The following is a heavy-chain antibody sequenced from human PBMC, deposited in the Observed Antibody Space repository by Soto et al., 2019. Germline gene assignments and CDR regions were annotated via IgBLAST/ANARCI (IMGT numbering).Heavy chain of an antibody. Sequence: QVQLVQSGAEVKKPGSSVKVSCKASGGTFSSYAISWVRQAPGQGLEWMGGIIPIFGTANYAQKFQGRVTXTXXXSXGTAYMELSSLRSEDTAVYYCATPGLPTSCYYGMDVWGQGTTVTVSS. V-gene: IGHV1-69*05. CDR3: ATPGLPTSCYYGMDV. J-gene: IGHJ6*02. CDR2: IIPIFGTA. D-gene: IGHD5-18*01. CDR1: GGTFSSYA.